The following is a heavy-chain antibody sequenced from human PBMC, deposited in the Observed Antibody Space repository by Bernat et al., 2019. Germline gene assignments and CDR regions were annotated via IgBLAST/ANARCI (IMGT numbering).Heavy chain of an antibody. CDR1: GFTVSSNY. Sequence: EVQLVETGGGLIQPGGSLRLSCAASGFTVSSNYMSWVRQAPGKGLEWVSVIYSGGSTYYADCVKGRFNISRDNSKNTLYLQMNSLRAEDTAVYYCARDSQQLATVYWGQGTMVTVSS. V-gene: IGHV3-53*02. D-gene: IGHD6-13*01. CDR2: IYSGGST. CDR3: ARDSQQLATVY. J-gene: IGHJ4*02.